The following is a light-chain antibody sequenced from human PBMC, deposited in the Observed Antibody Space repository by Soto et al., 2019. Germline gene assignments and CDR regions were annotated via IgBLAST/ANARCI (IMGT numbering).Light chain of an antibody. CDR3: AAWDDTLKRYV. CDR1: NSNIASNT. V-gene: IGLV1-44*01. CDR2: YNN. J-gene: IGLJ1*01. Sequence: QSVLTQPPSASETPGQTVSISCSGSNSNIASNTVNWYQHLPGTAPTLLIYYNNQRPSGVPDRFSGSKSGTSASLAISGLQSEDESDYYCAAWDDTLKRYVFGNGTKGTV.